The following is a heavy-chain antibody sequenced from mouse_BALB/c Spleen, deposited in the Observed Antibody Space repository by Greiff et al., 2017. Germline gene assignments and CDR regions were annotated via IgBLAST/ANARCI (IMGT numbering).Heavy chain of an antibody. J-gene: IGHJ2*01. CDR2: INPSNGGT. V-gene: IGHV1S81*02. Sequence: QVTLKVSGAELVKPGASVKLSCKASGYTFTSYYMYWVKQRPGQGLEWIGEINPSNGGTNFNEKFKSKATLTVDKSSSTAYMQLSSLTSEDSAVYYCTRSGYGNNYWGQGTTLTVSS. CDR3: TRSGYGNNY. CDR1: GYTFTSYY. D-gene: IGHD2-1*01.